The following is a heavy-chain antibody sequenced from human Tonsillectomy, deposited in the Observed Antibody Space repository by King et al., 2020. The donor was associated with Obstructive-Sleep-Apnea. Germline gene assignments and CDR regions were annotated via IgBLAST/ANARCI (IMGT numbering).Heavy chain of an antibody. CDR1: GGSISSYY. J-gene: IGHJ6*02. V-gene: IGHV4-59*08. CDR3: ARLLRYFDDYYYYGMDV. D-gene: IGHD3-9*01. CDR2: IYYSGST. Sequence: QVQLQESGPGLVKPSETLSLTCTVSGGSISSYYWSWIRQPPGKGLEWIGYIYYSGSTNYNPSLKSRVTISVDTSKNQFSLKLSSVTAADTAVYYCARLLRYFDDYYYYGMDVWGHGTTVTVSS.